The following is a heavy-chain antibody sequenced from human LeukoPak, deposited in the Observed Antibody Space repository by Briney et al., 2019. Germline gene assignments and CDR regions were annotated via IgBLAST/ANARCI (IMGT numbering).Heavy chain of an antibody. D-gene: IGHD5-24*01. CDR3: ARHGIEMATIYWYFDL. CDR2: IYNSGTT. V-gene: IGHV4-39*01. CDR1: GVSISSSSYY. Sequence: SETLSCTGSVSGVSISSSSYYWGWIRQPPGKGVEWIGSIYNSGTTYYNASVKMRVTISIDTSKNQFSRMLSAVTAAYSAVYYCARHGIEMATIYWYFDLWGRGTLVTVSS. J-gene: IGHJ2*01.